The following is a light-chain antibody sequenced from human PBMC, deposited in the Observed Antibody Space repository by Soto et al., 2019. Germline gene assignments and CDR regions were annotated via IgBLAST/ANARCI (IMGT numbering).Light chain of an antibody. CDR1: SSNIGNNF. CDR2: DNH. V-gene: IGLV1-51*01. J-gene: IGLJ2*01. Sequence: QSALPQPPSVSAAPGQKVTISCSGDSSNIGNNFVSWYLQPPGTAPKLLIYDNHKRPSGIPDRFSGFKSGTSATLGITGLQTGDEADYYCETWDTSLSAVVFGGGTQLTVL. CDR3: ETWDTSLSAVV.